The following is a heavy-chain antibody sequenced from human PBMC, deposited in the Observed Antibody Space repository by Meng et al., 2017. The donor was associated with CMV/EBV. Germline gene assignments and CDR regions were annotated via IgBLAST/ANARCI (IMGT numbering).Heavy chain of an antibody. CDR1: GGSISSSSYY. V-gene: IGHV4-39*07. J-gene: IGHJ4*02. Sequence: LPLHDSGPGLVKPSETLSLTCTVSGGSISSSSYYWGWIRQPPGKGLEWIGSIYYSGSTYYNPSLKSRVTISVDTSKNQFSLKLSSVTAADTAVYYCASIVGAQDYWGQGTLVTVSS. CDR3: ASIVGAQDY. CDR2: IYYSGST. D-gene: IGHD1-26*01.